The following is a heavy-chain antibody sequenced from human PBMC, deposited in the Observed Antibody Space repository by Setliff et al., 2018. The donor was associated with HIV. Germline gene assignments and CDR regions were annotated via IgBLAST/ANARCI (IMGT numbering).Heavy chain of an antibody. CDR2: IYYSGSI. J-gene: IGHJ4*02. D-gene: IGHD6-13*01. CDR3: ARHAAAAPFRY. Sequence: PSETLSLTCSVSGGSISSSSDYWGWIRQPPGKGLEWIGSIYYSGSIYYNPSLKSRVTISVDTPNNHFSLKLSSVTAADTAVYFCARHAAAAPFRYWGQGTLVTVSS. V-gene: IGHV4-39*01. CDR1: GGSISSSSDY.